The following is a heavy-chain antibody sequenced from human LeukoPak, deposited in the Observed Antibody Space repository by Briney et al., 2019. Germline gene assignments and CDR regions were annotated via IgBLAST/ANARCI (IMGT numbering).Heavy chain of an antibody. D-gene: IGHD3-9*01. CDR3: ARRGYDILSGYYTGD. CDR2: IYYSGST. CDR1: GGSISSSSYY. V-gene: IGHV4-39*01. Sequence: SETLSLTCTVSGGSISSSSYYWGWIRQPPGKGLEWIGSIYYSGSTYYNPSLKSRVTISVDTSKNQFSLKLSSVTAADTAVYYCARRGYDILSGYYTGDWGQGTLVTVSS. J-gene: IGHJ4*02.